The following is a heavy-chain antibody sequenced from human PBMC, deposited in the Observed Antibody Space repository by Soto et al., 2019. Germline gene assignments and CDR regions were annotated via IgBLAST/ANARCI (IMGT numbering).Heavy chain of an antibody. CDR1: GFSLSTSGVG. CDR3: AHTLTPPYDYIWGSYRRGAYFDY. Sequence: SGPTLVNPTQTLTLTCTFSGFSLSTSGVGVGWIRQPPGKALEWLALIYWDDDKRYSPSLNSRLTITKDTSKNQAVLTMTNMEPVDTATYYCAHTLTPPYDYIWGSYRRGAYFDYWGQGTLVTVSS. D-gene: IGHD3-16*02. V-gene: IGHV2-5*02. J-gene: IGHJ4*02. CDR2: IYWDDDK.